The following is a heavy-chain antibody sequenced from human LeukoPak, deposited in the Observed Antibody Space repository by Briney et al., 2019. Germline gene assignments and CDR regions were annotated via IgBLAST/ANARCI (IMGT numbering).Heavy chain of an antibody. Sequence: SETLSLTCTVSGGSISSYYWSWIRQPPGKGLEWIGYIYYSGSTNYNPSLKSRVTISVDTSKNQFSLKLSSVTAADTAVYYCARGAYYYGSGSYYTAQPFDYWGQGTLVTVSS. CDR1: GGSISSYY. CDR2: IYYSGST. CDR3: ARGAYYYGSGSYYTAQPFDY. V-gene: IGHV4-59*01. J-gene: IGHJ4*02. D-gene: IGHD3-10*01.